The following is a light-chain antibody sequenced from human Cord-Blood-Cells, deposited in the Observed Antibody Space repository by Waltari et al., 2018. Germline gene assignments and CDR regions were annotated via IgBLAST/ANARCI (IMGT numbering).Light chain of an antibody. CDR3: QQYDNLPFT. Sequence: DIQMTQSPYSLSASVGDRVTITCQASQDISNYLNWYQQKPGKAPKLLIYDASNLETGVPSRFSGSGSGTDFTFTISNLQPEDIATYYCQQYDNLPFTFGPGTKVDIK. J-gene: IGKJ3*01. CDR1: QDISNY. V-gene: IGKV1-33*01. CDR2: DAS.